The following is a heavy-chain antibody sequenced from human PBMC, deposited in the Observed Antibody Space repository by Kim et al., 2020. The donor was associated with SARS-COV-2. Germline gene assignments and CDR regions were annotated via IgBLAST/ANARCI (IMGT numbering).Heavy chain of an antibody. Sequence: SETLSLTCTVSDDSITNYYWTWLRQSPGKGLEWIGYIYHSGTTNYNPSLKSRVAISIDTSKNQFSLNMRSVTAADTAVYYCSSLRNYGNWFDPWGRGTL. J-gene: IGHJ5*02. CDR3: SSLRNYGNWFDP. D-gene: IGHD3-16*01. CDR2: IYHSGTT. V-gene: IGHV4-59*01. CDR1: DDSITNYY.